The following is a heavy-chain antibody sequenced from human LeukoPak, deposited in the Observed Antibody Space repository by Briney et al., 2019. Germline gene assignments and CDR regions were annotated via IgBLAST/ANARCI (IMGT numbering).Heavy chain of an antibody. CDR3: ASARLKWGYYYYYMDV. CDR2: INPNSGGT. CDR1: GGTFSSYA. V-gene: IGHV1-2*02. J-gene: IGHJ6*03. D-gene: IGHD1-26*01. Sequence: GASVKVSCKASGGTFSSYAISWVRQAPGQGLEGMGWINPNSGGTNYAQKFQGRVTMTRDTSISTAYMELSRLRSDDTAVYYCASARLKWGYYYYYMDVWGKGTTVTVSS.